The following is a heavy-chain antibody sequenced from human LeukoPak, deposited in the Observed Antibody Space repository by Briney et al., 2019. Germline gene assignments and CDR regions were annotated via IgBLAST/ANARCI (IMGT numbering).Heavy chain of an antibody. Sequence: ASVKVSCKASGYTFTGYAMNLVRPAPGLGLEWTGWINTNTGNPTYAQGFTGRFVFSLDTSVSTAYLQISSLKAEDTAVYYCARDLTMTVVAIGYWGQGTLVTVSS. D-gene: IGHD3-22*01. CDR1: GYTFTGYA. CDR3: ARDLTMTVVAIGY. V-gene: IGHV7-4-1*02. J-gene: IGHJ4*02. CDR2: INTNTGNP.